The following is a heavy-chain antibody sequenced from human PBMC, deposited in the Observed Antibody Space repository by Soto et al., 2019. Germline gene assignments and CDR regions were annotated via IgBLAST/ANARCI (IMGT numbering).Heavy chain of an antibody. Sequence: SATLSLTYTVAGGSIGSYYWSWIRQPPEKGLEWIGYIYYSGSTNYNPSLKSRVTISVDTSKNQFSLKLSSVTAADTAVYYCARVEVAGTWGRYYYYYMEVWGKGTTVTVSS. J-gene: IGHJ6*03. D-gene: IGHD6-19*01. CDR2: IYYSGST. CDR1: GGSIGSYY. V-gene: IGHV4-59*01. CDR3: ARVEVAGTWGRYYYYYMEV.